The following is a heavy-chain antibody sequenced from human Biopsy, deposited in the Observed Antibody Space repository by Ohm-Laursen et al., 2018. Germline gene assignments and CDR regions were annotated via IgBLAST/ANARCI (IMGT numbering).Heavy chain of an antibody. V-gene: IGHV3-72*01. Sequence: SLRLSCAASGFTFSDHYMDWVRQAPGKGLEWGGRSRNKANSYTTEYAASMKGRFTISRDESETSMYLQMSGLKTEDTAVYYCDRMFARPGTCSGGTCYPGDDYWGQGTLVTVSS. CDR1: GFTFSDHY. D-gene: IGHD2-15*01. J-gene: IGHJ4*02. CDR2: SRNKANSYTT. CDR3: DRMFARPGTCSGGTCYPGDDY.